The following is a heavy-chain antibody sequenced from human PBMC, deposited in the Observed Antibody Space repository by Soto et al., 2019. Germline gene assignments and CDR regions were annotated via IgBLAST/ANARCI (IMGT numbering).Heavy chain of an antibody. V-gene: IGHV1-2*04. D-gene: IGHD3-10*01. CDR3: ARSEGNAFDI. CDR1: GYTFTSYD. CDR2: INPNSGGT. Sequence: ASVKVSCKASGYTFTSYDINWVRRAPGQGLEWMGWINPNSGGTNYAQKFQGWVTMTRDTSISTAYMELSRLRSDDTAVYYCARSEGNAFDIWGQGTMVTVSS. J-gene: IGHJ3*02.